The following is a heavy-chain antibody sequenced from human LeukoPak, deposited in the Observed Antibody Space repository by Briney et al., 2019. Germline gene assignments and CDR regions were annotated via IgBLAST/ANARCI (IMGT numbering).Heavy chain of an antibody. D-gene: IGHD6-13*01. CDR2: ISAYNGNT. J-gene: IGHJ4*02. CDR1: GYTFTSYG. V-gene: IGHV1-18*01. CDR3: ARDLFSQAAAGIGPLGYFDY. Sequence: GASVKVSCKASGYTFTSYGISWVRQAPGQGLEWMGWISAYNGNTNYAQKLQGRVTMTTDTSTSTAYMELRSLRSDDTAVYYCARDLFSQAAAGIGPLGYFDYWGQGTLVTVSS.